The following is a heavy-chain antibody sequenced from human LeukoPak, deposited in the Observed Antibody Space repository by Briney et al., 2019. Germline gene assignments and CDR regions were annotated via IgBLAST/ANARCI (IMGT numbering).Heavy chain of an antibody. Sequence: SETLSLTCAVYGGSFSGYCWSWIRQPPGKGLEWIGEINHSGSTNYNPSLKSRVTISVDTSKNQFSLKLSSVTAADTAVYYCASTEWGGYYYYYMDVWGKGTTVTVSS. CDR2: INHSGST. CDR1: GGSFSGYC. CDR3: ASTEWGGYYYYYMDV. V-gene: IGHV4-34*01. D-gene: IGHD3-16*01. J-gene: IGHJ6*03.